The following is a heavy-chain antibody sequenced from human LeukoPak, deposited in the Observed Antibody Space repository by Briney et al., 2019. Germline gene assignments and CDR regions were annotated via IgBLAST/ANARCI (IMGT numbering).Heavy chain of an antibody. Sequence: SETLSLTCSVSGGSISSSDYYWGWIRQPPGKGLEWIGTMFYNGAAKSNPSLSSRVTMSIDTSKNQFSLKLRSVTAADTAVYYCAREARFALPVVGSGDYWGQGTLVTVSS. CDR1: GGSISSSDYY. D-gene: IGHD6-19*01. CDR3: AREARFALPVVGSGDY. CDR2: MFYNGAA. V-gene: IGHV4-39*07. J-gene: IGHJ4*02.